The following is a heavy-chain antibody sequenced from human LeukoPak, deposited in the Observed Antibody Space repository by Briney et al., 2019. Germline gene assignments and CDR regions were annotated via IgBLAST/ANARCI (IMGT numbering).Heavy chain of an antibody. Sequence: GESLQIFWKGSGYLFTTYWIVGLRQMPGKGLEWMGSIYPDESDTRYSPSFQGQVTISADKSISTAYLQWSSLKAPDTAMYYCATTMVPARTTRFDYWGQGTLVTVSS. D-gene: IGHD3-10*01. CDR2: IYPDESDT. CDR1: GYLFTTYW. V-gene: IGHV5-51*01. CDR3: ATTMVPARTTRFDY. J-gene: IGHJ4*02.